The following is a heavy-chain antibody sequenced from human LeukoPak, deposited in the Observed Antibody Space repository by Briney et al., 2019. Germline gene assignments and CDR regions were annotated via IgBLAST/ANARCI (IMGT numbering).Heavy chain of an antibody. CDR1: GFTFSLYA. V-gene: IGHV3-48*04. CDR3: ARETIQPGLIDD. Sequence: RPGGSLRLSCAASGFTFSLYALNWVRQAPGKGLEGVAYINSGAYDIHYAASVRGRFTISRHDATNTLYLQLSSLRAEETAVYYCARETIQPGLIDDWGQGTMVTVSS. CDR2: INSGAYDI. J-gene: IGHJ4*02. D-gene: IGHD1/OR15-1a*01.